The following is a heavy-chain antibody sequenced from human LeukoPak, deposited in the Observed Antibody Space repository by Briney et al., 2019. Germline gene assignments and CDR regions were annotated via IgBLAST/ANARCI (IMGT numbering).Heavy chain of an antibody. CDR1: GYTFTNYG. V-gene: IGHV1-18*01. D-gene: IGHD3-22*01. CDR3: ASGLYYESSGYPALQY. Sequence: ASVKVSCKPSGYTFTNYGFTWVRQAPGQGLEWMGWISAYNGNTNYAQKLQGRVTMTTDTSTSTAYMELRSLRSDDTAVYHCASGLYYESSGYPALQYWGQGTLVTVSS. CDR2: ISAYNGNT. J-gene: IGHJ4*02.